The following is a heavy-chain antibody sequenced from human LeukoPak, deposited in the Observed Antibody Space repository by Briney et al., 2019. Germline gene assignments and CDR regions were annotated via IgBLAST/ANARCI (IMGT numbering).Heavy chain of an antibody. D-gene: IGHD3-22*01. CDR3: ARAPYYYDSRGYYSD. J-gene: IGHJ4*02. V-gene: IGHV1-3*03. Sequence: GASVKLSCKASGYTFTSYAMHWVRQAPGQRLEWMGWINAGNGNKKYSHEFQGRVTITRDTSASTAYMELSSLRSEDMAVYYCARAPYYYDSRGYYSDWGQGTLVTVSS. CDR1: GYTFTSYA. CDR2: INAGNGNK.